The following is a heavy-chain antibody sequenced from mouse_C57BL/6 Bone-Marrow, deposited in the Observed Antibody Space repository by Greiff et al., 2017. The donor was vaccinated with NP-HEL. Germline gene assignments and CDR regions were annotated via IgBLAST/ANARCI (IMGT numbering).Heavy chain of an antibody. CDR1: GYSFTDYY. Sequence: VQLQQSGPVLVKPGASVKMSCKASGYSFTDYYMNWVKQSYGKSLEWIGVINPYNGGTSYNQKFKGKATLTVDKSYSAAYMELNSLTSEDSAVYDCATLLLRYPHWYFDDWGTGTTVTVSS. J-gene: IGHJ1*03. CDR2: INPYNGGT. CDR3: ATLLLRYPHWYFDD. D-gene: IGHD1-1*01. V-gene: IGHV1-19*01.